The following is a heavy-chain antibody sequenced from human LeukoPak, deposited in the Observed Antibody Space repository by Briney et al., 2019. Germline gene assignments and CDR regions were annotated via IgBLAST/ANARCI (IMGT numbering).Heavy chain of an antibody. V-gene: IGHV3-21*01. CDR3: GRAFPPLRTAAAGDY. CDR1: GFTFSDCD. CDR2: TSYRSSHM. Sequence: SGGSLRLSCTASGFTFSDCDMNWFRQAPGKGLEWVSSTSYRSSHMYYADSVKGRFTISRDNAENSLYLQMNSLRAEDTAVYYCGRAFPPLRTAAAGDYWGQGTLVTVSS. D-gene: IGHD6-13*01. J-gene: IGHJ4*02.